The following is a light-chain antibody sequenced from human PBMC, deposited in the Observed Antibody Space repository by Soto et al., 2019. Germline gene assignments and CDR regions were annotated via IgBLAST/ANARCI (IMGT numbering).Light chain of an antibody. CDR2: EVT. Sequence: QSALTQPASVSGSPGQSITISCTGTSSDIGAYNYVSWYRQHPGEAPKVIIYEVTHRPSGISSRFSGSKSGNMASLTISGLQAEDEADYYCSSYASDITHVFGGGTKVTVL. CDR1: SSDIGAYNY. V-gene: IGLV2-14*01. CDR3: SSYASDITHV. J-gene: IGLJ3*02.